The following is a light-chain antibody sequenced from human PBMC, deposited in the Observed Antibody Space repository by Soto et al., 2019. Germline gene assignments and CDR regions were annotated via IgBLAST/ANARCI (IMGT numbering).Light chain of an antibody. J-gene: IGKJ1*01. CDR3: QRYNNWPPRAWT. V-gene: IGKV3-15*01. Sequence: EIVMTQSPATLSVSPGERATLSCRASQSVSSNLAWYQQKPGQAPRLLIYGASTRATGIPARFSGSGCGTEFTLTISSLQSEDFAVYYCQRYNNWPPRAWTFGQGTKVEIK. CDR1: QSVSSN. CDR2: GAS.